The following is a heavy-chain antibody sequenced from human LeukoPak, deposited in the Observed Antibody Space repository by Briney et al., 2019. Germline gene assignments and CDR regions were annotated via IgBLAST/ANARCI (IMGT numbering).Heavy chain of an antibody. D-gene: IGHD5-24*01. CDR3: ATPQEPATIEGSFDY. V-gene: IGHV1-24*01. CDR1: GYTLTELS. J-gene: IGHJ4*02. CDR2: FDPEDGET. Sequence: ASVKVSCKVSGYTLTELSMHWVRQAPGKGLEWMGGFDPEDGETIYAQKFQGRVTMTEDTSTDTAYMELSSLRSGDTAVYYCATPQEPATIEGSFDYWGQGTLVTVSS.